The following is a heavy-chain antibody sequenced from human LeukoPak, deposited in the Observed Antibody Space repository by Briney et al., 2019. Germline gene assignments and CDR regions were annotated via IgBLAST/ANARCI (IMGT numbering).Heavy chain of an antibody. CDR1: GYTFSSDG. D-gene: IGHD4-23*01. CDR2: ISAYTGKT. CDR3: ARDRTYGGNSGGHHAFDM. V-gene: IGHV1-18*01. J-gene: IGHJ3*02. Sequence: ASVSLTCKASGYTFSSDGMNWVRQAPGQGLEWMGWISAYTGKTNNAQKFQGRVAMTRDTSTSTAYMELRSLRSDDTAVYYCARDRTYGGNSGGHHAFDMWGQGTMVTVSS.